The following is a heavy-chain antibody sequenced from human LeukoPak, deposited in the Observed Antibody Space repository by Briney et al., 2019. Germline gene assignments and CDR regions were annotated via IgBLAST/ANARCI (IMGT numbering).Heavy chain of an antibody. D-gene: IGHD3-22*01. CDR3: ARDSGSSGYLGYGMDV. V-gene: IGHV1-3*01. CDR1: GYTFTSYA. J-gene: IGHJ6*02. Sequence: ASVTVSCKASGYTFTSYAMHWVRQAPGQRLEWMGWINAGNGNTKYSQKFRGRVTITRDTSASTAYMELSSLRSEDTAVYYCARDSGSSGYLGYGMDVWGQGTTVTVSS. CDR2: INAGNGNT.